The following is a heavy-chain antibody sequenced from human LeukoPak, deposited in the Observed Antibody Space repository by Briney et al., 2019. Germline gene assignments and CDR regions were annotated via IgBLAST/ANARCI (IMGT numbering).Heavy chain of an antibody. CDR1: GGTFSSYA. V-gene: IGHV1-69*13. D-gene: IGHD2-15*01. Sequence: ASVKVSCKASGGTFSSYAISWVRQAPGQGLEWMGGIIPIFGTANYAQKFQGRVTITADESTSTAYMELSSLRSEDTAVYYCARAIMGGGLVDYWGQGTLVTVSS. CDR2: IIPIFGTA. J-gene: IGHJ4*02. CDR3: ARAIMGGGLVDY.